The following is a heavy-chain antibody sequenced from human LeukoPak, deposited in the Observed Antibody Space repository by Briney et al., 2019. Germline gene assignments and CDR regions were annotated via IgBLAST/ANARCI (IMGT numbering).Heavy chain of an antibody. D-gene: IGHD3-22*01. CDR2: ISSSGSTI. J-gene: IGHJ3*02. CDR1: GFTFSSYS. CDR3: ARAKFDSSRYYYRGFDI. V-gene: IGHV3-48*04. Sequence: PGGTLRLSCAASGFTFSSYSMNWVRQAPGKGLEWVSYISSSGSTIYYADSVKGRFTISRDNAKKSLYLQMNSLRAEDTAVYYCARAKFDSSRYYYRGFDIWGQGTMVTVSS.